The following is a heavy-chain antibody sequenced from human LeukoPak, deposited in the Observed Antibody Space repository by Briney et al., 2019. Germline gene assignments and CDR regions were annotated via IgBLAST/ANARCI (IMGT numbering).Heavy chain of an antibody. J-gene: IGHJ6*03. CDR3: AKDGFLEWLARPQWVYYMDV. D-gene: IGHD3-3*01. Sequence: GGSLRLACAASGFTFSSYAMSWVRQAAGKWLEWVSAIIGSGGSTYYADSVKGRFTISRDNSKNTLYLQMNSLRAEDTAVYYCAKDGFLEWLARPQWVYYMDVWGKGTTVTVSS. CDR2: IIGSGGST. CDR1: GFTFSSYA. V-gene: IGHV3-23*01.